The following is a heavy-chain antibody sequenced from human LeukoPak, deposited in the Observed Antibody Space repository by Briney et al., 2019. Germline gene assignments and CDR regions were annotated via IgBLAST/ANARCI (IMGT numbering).Heavy chain of an antibody. CDR1: GFTFSNYA. CDR3: AKGHSDYGTGFDL. V-gene: IGHV3-23*01. Sequence: PGGSLRLSCAASGFTFSNYAMSWVRQAPGKGLESVSVISGTGAFTYYADSVKGRFTISRDNSKNTLYLQMNSLRAEDTTVYRCAKGHSDYGTGFDLWGRGTLVTVSS. J-gene: IGHJ4*02. D-gene: IGHD4-17*01. CDR2: ISGTGAFT.